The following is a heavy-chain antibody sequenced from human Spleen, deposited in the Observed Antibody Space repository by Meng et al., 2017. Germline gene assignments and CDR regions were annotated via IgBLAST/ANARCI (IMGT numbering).Heavy chain of an antibody. D-gene: IGHD1-26*01. CDR1: GFTFSSYE. V-gene: IGHV3-21*01. J-gene: IGHJ4*02. CDR3: ASWSGSFGNS. CDR2: ISRSSDYI. Sequence: GGSLRLSCAGSGFTFSSYEMNWVRQAPGKGLEWVSSISRSSDYIFYADSVKGRFTISRDNAENSLYLQMNSLRAEDTAVYYCASWSGSFGNSWGQGTLVTVSS.